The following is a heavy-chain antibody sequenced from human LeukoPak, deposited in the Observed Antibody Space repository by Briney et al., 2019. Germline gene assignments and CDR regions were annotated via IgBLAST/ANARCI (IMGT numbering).Heavy chain of an antibody. Sequence: GGSLRLSCAASGFTFSSYTMNWVRQAPGKGLEWVSSISRSSTYIYFAYSVRGRFTVSGDNAKNSLYLQINSLRAEDTAVYYCARDLETRGSHVVHYFHPFDYWGQGTQVTISS. CDR1: GFTFSSYT. CDR2: ISRSSTYI. D-gene: IGHD1-26*01. CDR3: ARDLETRGSHVVHYFHPFDY. J-gene: IGHJ4*02. V-gene: IGHV3-21*01.